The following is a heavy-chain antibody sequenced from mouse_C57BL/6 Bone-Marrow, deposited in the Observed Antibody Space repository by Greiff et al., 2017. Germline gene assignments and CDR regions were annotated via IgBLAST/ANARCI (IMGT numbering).Heavy chain of an antibody. J-gene: IGHJ2*01. CDR1: GYTFTDYY. CDR2: IYPGSGNT. Sequence: VQLQQSGAELVRPGASVKLSCKASGYTFTDYYIHWVKQRPGQGLEWIARIYPGSGNTYYNEKFKGKATLTADKSSSTAYMQLSSLTSEDSAVYCCARYDYPYYFDYWGQGTTLTVSA. D-gene: IGHD2-4*01. CDR3: ARYDYPYYFDY. V-gene: IGHV1-76*01.